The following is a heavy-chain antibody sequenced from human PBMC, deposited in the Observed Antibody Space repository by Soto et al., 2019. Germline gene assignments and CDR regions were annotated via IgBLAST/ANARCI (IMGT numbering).Heavy chain of an antibody. V-gene: IGHV3-21*01. CDR1: GFTFSSYS. D-gene: IGHD3-10*01. Sequence: GALRLSCAASGFTFSSYSMNWVRQAPGKGLEWVSSISSSSSYIYYADSVKGRFTISRDNAKNSLYLQMNSLRAEDTAVYYCAREPGGIRFGEYSPDKYFDLWGRGTLVTVSS. J-gene: IGHJ2*01. CDR2: ISSSSSYI. CDR3: AREPGGIRFGEYSPDKYFDL.